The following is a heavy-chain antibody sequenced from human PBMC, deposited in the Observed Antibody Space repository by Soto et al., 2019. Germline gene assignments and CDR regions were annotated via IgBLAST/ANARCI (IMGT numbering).Heavy chain of an antibody. Sequence: ASVKVSCKASGYTFTSYGISWVRQAPGQGLEWMGWISAYNGNTNYAQKLQGRVTMTTDTSTSTAYMELRSLRSDDTAVYYCARGSQLVPNYYYMDVWGKGTTVTVSS. D-gene: IGHD6-6*01. J-gene: IGHJ6*03. CDR3: ARGSQLVPNYYYMDV. V-gene: IGHV1-18*01. CDR1: GYTFTSYG. CDR2: ISAYNGNT.